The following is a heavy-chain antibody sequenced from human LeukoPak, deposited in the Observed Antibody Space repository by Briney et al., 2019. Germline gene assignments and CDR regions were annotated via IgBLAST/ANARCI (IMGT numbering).Heavy chain of an antibody. J-gene: IGHJ5*02. Sequence: VVSVKVSCKASGYTFTSYDINWVRQATGQGLEWMGWMNPNSGNTGYAQKFQGRVTMTRNTSISTAYMELSSLRSEDTAVYYCARGPALYCSSTSCYAGSAFDPWGQGTLVTVSS. D-gene: IGHD2-2*01. CDR2: MNPNSGNT. CDR1: GYTFTSYD. CDR3: ARGPALYCSSTSCYAGSAFDP. V-gene: IGHV1-8*01.